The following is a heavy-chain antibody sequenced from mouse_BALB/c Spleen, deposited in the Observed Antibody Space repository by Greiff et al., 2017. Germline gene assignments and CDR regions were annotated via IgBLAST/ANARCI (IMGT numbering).Heavy chain of an antibody. Sequence: VQLQQSGAELVRPGALVKLSCKASGFNIKDYYMHWVKQRPEQGLEWIGWIDPGYGNTIYDPKFQGKASITADTSSNTAYLQLSSLTSEDTAVYYCANWDDYYDYWGQGTTRAVSS. CDR2: IDPGYGNT. V-gene: IGHV14-1*02. D-gene: IGHD4-1*01. CDR3: ANWDDYYDY. CDR1: GFNIKDYY. J-gene: IGHJ2*01.